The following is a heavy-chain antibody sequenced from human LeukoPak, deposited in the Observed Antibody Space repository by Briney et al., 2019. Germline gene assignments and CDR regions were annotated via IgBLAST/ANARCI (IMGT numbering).Heavy chain of an antibody. CDR2: IIPIFGTA. CDR1: GGTFSSYA. D-gene: IGHD3-22*01. Sequence: SVKVSCKASGGTFSSYAISWVRQAPGQGLEWMGGIIPIFGTANYAQKFQGRVTITADESTSTAYMELSSLRSEDTAVYYCATTIRAGNYYDSSGYYRTAPYFDYWGQGTLVTVSS. J-gene: IGHJ4*02. V-gene: IGHV1-69*13. CDR3: ATTIRAGNYYDSSGYYRTAPYFDY.